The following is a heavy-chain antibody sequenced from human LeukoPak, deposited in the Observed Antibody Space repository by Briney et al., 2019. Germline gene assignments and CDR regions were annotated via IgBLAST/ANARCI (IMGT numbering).Heavy chain of an antibody. CDR1: GYTFTSYD. J-gene: IGHJ6*03. D-gene: IGHD4-23*01. CDR3: ARDHNYGGFDYYYYYMDV. CDR2: MNPNSGNT. Sequence: ASVKVSCKASGYTFTSYDINWVRQATGQGLEWMGWMNPNSGNTGYAQKFQGRVTMTRDTSISTAYMELSRLRSDDTAVYYCARDHNYGGFDYYYYYMDVWGKGTTVTVSS. V-gene: IGHV1-8*02.